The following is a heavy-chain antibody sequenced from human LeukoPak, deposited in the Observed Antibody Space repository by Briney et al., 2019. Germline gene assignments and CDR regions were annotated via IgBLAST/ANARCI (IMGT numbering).Heavy chain of an antibody. V-gene: IGHV4-4*08. CDR1: GDSISRES. D-gene: IGHD1-1*01. J-gene: IGHJ2*01. Sequence: SETLSLTCTVSGDSISRESWSWIRQAPGRGLECIGYSYDSWRMNYNPSLQSRVTISLDTSKNRLSLQLNSVTAADTAVYYCARRIQLWSYWHFDLWGRGTLVTVTS. CDR3: ARRIQLWSYWHFDL. CDR2: SYDSWRM.